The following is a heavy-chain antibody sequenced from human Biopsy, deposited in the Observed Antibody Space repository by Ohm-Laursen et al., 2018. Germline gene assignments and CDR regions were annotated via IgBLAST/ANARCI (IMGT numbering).Heavy chain of an antibody. CDR1: GGSLSGYY. J-gene: IGHJ4*02. CDR2: INDSGSI. D-gene: IGHD3-10*01. CDR3: VRGPPQVRGLAHNY. Sequence: SDTLSLTCAVYGGSLSGYYWSWIRQPPGKGLQWIGEINDSGSINYDPSLESRVTISKETSRNQFSLKMTSVTAADTAVYYCVRGPPQVRGLAHNYWGPGTLVTVSS. V-gene: IGHV4-34*01.